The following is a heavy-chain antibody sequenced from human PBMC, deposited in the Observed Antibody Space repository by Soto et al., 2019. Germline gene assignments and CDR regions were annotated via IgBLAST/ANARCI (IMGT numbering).Heavy chain of an antibody. V-gene: IGHV1-69*13. CDR2: IIPIFGTA. D-gene: IGHD2-2*01. CDR3: ARDHCSSTSCYTTSAFDY. J-gene: IGHJ4*02. CDR1: GGTFSSYA. Sequence: SVKVSCKASGGTFSSYAISWVRQAPGQGLEWMGGIIPIFGTANYAQKFQGRVTITADESTSTAYMELSSLRPEDTAVYYCARDHCSSTSCYTTSAFDYWGQGTLVTVSS.